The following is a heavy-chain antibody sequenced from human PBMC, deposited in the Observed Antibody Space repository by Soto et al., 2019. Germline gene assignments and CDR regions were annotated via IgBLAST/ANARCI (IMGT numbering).Heavy chain of an antibody. CDR3: AKNYSFDY. J-gene: IGHJ4*02. Sequence: VQLLESGGDLVQPGGSLRLTCAASGFIFTSYAMSWVRQVPGKGLEWVSSINVDDSTYYTESVRGRFTVSRDNSKNPLYLKMNSLRAEDTALYYCAKNYSFDYWGRGTLVTVSS. CDR2: INVDDST. CDR1: GFIFTSYA. V-gene: IGHV3-23*01.